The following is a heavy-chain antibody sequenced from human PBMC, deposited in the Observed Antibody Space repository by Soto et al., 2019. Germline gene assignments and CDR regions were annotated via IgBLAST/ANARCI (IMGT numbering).Heavy chain of an antibody. Sequence: GASVKVSCKASGYTFTGYYMHWVRQAPGQGLEWMGWINPNSGGTNYAQKLQGWVTMTRDTSISTAYMELSRLRSDDTAVYYCARNYRTSRTHNWFDPWGQGTLVTVSS. CDR3: ARNYRTSRTHNWFDP. CDR2: INPNSGGT. CDR1: GYTFTGYY. D-gene: IGHD1-7*01. J-gene: IGHJ5*02. V-gene: IGHV1-2*04.